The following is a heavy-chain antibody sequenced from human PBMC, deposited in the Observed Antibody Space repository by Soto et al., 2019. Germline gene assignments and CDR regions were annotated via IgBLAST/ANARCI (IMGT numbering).Heavy chain of an antibody. CDR3: ARDLHNSRAEYYFDY. CDR2: IIPIFGTA. CDR1: GGTFSSYA. Sequence: AASVKVSCKASGGTFSSYAISWVRQAPGQGLEWMGGIIPIFGTANYAQKFQGRVTITADKSTSTAYMELSSLRSEDTAVYYCARDLHNSRAEYYFDYWGQGTLVTVSS. V-gene: IGHV1-69*06. J-gene: IGHJ4*02. D-gene: IGHD6-13*01.